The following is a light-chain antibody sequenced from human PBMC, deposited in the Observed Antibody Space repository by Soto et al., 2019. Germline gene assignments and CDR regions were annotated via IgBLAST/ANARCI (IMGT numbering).Light chain of an antibody. Sequence: EIVLTQSPGTLSFSPGERATLSCRASQSVSSSYLAWYQQKPGQAPRLLIYGASSRDTGIPDRFSGSGSGTYFTLIIFRLEPEDFAVYYCQQYGSSPRTFGQGTKVDSK. J-gene: IGKJ1*01. CDR3: QQYGSSPRT. V-gene: IGKV3-20*01. CDR2: GAS. CDR1: QSVSSSY.